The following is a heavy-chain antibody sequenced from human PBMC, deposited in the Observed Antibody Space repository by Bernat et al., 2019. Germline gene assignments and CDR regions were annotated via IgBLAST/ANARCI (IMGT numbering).Heavy chain of an antibody. V-gene: IGHV3-30*18. J-gene: IGHJ4*02. D-gene: IGHD2-15*01. Sequence: QVQLVESGGGVVQPGRSLRLSCAASGFTFSSYGMHWVRQAPGKGLEWVAVISYDGSNKYYADSVKGRFTISRDNSKNTLYLQMNSLRAEDTAVYYCAKSRVAAIGYFDYWGQGTLVTVSS. CDR1: GFTFSSYG. CDR3: AKSRVAAIGYFDY. CDR2: ISYDGSNK.